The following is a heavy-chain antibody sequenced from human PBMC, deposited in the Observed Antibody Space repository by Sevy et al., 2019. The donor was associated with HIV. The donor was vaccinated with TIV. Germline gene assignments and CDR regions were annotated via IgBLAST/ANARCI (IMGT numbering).Heavy chain of an antibody. J-gene: IGHJ5*01. CDR2: IYYNGHI. Sequence: SETLSLTCTVSGGSITSLYWNWIRQPPGKGLEWIANIYYNGHINYNPSLKSRVTFSLDTSKNQFSLRLSSVTAADTAMYYCAGVNAWGRGYSGGQGTLVTVSS. CDR1: GGSITSLY. D-gene: IGHD1-26*01. CDR3: AGVNAWGRGYS. V-gene: IGHV4-59*08.